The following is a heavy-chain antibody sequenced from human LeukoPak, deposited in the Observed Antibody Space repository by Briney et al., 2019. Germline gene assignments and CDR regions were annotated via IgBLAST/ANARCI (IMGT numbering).Heavy chain of an antibody. D-gene: IGHD2-2*01. CDR3: ARGHGRIVVVPAAKGTYFDY. Sequence: SETLSLTCAVYGGSFSGYYWSWIRQPPGKGLEWIGEINHSGSTNYNPSLKSRVTISVDTSKNQFSLKLSSVTAADTAVYYCARGHGRIVVVPAAKGTYFDYWGQGTLVTVSS. V-gene: IGHV4-34*01. CDR2: INHSGST. CDR1: GGSFSGYY. J-gene: IGHJ4*02.